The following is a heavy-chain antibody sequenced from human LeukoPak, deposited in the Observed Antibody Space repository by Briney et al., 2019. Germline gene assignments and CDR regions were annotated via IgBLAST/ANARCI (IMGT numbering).Heavy chain of an antibody. V-gene: IGHV3-23*01. Sequence: GGSLRLSCTASGFTFSDYAMSWVRQAPGKGLEWVSDISGFSGNTYYADSVKGRFTISRDNSKSTLYLQMNSLRAEDTATYYCAKDSGFSVSYFSNWGQGILVTASS. J-gene: IGHJ4*02. D-gene: IGHD1-26*01. CDR1: GFTFSDYA. CDR3: AKDSGFSVSYFSN. CDR2: ISGFSGNT.